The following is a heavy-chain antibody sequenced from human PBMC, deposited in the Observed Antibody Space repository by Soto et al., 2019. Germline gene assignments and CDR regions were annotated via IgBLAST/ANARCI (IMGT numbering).Heavy chain of an antibody. CDR1: GFTFTNSA. Sequence: QMQLVQSGPEVKKPGTSVKVSCTASGFTFTNSAVQWVRQARGQRLEWIGWIVVGSGNTNYAQKFQERVTITRDMSTTTAYMELSSLRSEDTAVYYCATDKGDSYGYGNYWGQGTLVTVSS. J-gene: IGHJ4*02. D-gene: IGHD5-18*01. CDR2: IVVGSGNT. CDR3: ATDKGDSYGYGNY. V-gene: IGHV1-58*01.